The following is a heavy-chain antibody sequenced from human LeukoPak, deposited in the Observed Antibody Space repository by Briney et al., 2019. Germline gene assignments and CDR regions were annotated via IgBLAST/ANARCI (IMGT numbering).Heavy chain of an antibody. D-gene: IGHD2/OR15-2a*01. CDR3: ASENSLAG. Sequence: PGGSLRLSCAASGFTFSSYAMHWVRQAPGKGLEYVSPISSNGGSTYYANSVKGRFTISRDNSKNTLYLQMGSLRAEDMAVYYCASENSLAGWGQGTLVTVSS. J-gene: IGHJ4*02. CDR2: ISSNGGST. CDR1: GFTFSSYA. V-gene: IGHV3-64*01.